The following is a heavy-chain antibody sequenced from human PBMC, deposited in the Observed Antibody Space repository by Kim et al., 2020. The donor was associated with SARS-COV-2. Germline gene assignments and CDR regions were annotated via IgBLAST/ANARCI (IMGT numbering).Heavy chain of an antibody. CDR1: GYTFTSYG. J-gene: IGHJ6*02. D-gene: IGHD6-13*01. V-gene: IGHV1-18*01. CDR2: ISAYNGNT. Sequence: ASVKVSCKASGYTFTSYGISWVRQAPGQGLEWMGWISAYNGNTNYAQKLQGRVTMTTDTSTSTAYMELRSLRSDDTAVYYCAIMGVYSSSWYYYYGMDVWGQGTTVTVSS. CDR3: AIMGVYSSSWYYYYGMDV.